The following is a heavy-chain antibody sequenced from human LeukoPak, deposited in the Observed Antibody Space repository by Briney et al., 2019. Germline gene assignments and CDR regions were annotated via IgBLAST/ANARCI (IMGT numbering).Heavy chain of an antibody. CDR2: ISGSGGST. V-gene: IGHV3-23*01. CDR1: GFTFSSYG. J-gene: IGHJ4*02. Sequence: GGSLRLSCAASGFTFSSYGMSWVRQAPGKGLEWVSAISGSGGSTYYADSVKGRFTISRDNYKNTLYLQMNSLRAEDTAVYYCARLFGGVTTFDYWGQGALVTVSS. CDR3: ARLFGGVTTFDY. D-gene: IGHD2-8*02.